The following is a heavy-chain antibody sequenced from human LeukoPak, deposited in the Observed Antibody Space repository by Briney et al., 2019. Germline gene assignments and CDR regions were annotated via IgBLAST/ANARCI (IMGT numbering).Heavy chain of an antibody. CDR3: ARGRDWNVVYDAFDI. V-gene: IGHV1-8*01. CDR1: GYTFTSYD. J-gene: IGHJ3*02. CDR2: MNPNSGNT. D-gene: IGHD1-1*01. Sequence: ASVKVSCKASGYTFTSYDINWMRQATGQGLEWMGWMNPNSGNTGYAQKFQGRVTMTRNTSISTAYMELSSLRSEDTAVYYCARGRDWNVVYDAFDIWGQGTMVTVSS.